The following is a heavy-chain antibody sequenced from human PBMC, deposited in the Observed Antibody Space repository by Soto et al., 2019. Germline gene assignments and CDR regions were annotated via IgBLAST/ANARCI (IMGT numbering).Heavy chain of an antibody. J-gene: IGHJ6*02. Sequence: GASVKVSCKAPGGTFSSYAISWVRQAPGQGLEWMGGIIPIFGTANYAQKFQGRVTITADESTSTGYMELSSLRSEDTAVYYCARSQGGSSSLDIYYYYYYGMDVRGQGTTVTVSS. CDR2: IIPIFGTA. V-gene: IGHV1-69*13. CDR3: ARSQGGSSSLDIYYYYYYGMDV. D-gene: IGHD2-15*01. CDR1: GGTFSSYA.